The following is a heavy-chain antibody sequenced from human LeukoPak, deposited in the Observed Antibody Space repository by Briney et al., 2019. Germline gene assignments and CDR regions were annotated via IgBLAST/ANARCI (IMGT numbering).Heavy chain of an antibody. V-gene: IGHV4-59*01. CDR2: ISDSGSA. Sequence: SETLSLTCTVSGGSISNYYWTWIRQPPEKGLEWIGHISDSGSANYNPSLKSRVTISGDTSKKQVSLNLGTVTAADTAVYCCATDKGYHYYWGQGTLVTVSS. CDR3: ATDKGYHYY. J-gene: IGHJ4*02. CDR1: GGSISNYY. D-gene: IGHD5-12*01.